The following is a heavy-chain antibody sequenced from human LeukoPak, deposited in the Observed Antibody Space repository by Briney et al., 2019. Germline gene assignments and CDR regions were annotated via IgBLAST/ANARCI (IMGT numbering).Heavy chain of an antibody. Sequence: ASVKVSCKASGYTFTCYGISWVRQAPGQGLEWMGWISAYNGNTNYAQKLQGRVTMTTDTSTSTAYMELRSLRSDDTAVYYCAREGSDYYDSSGYYLTGPYFDYWRQGTLVTVSS. D-gene: IGHD3-22*01. J-gene: IGHJ4*02. CDR2: ISAYNGNT. CDR1: GYTFTCYG. CDR3: AREGSDYYDSSGYYLTGPYFDY. V-gene: IGHV1-18*01.